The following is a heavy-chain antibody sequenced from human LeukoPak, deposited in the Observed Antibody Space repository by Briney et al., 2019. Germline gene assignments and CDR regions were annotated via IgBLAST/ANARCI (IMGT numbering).Heavy chain of an antibody. CDR1: GFTFSTYV. CDR2: NSVSGGST. V-gene: IGHV3-23*01. Sequence: GGSLRLSCAASGFTFSTYVMTWVRQAPGKGLEWVSANSVSGGSTFYADSVKGRFTISRDNSNSTLYLQMNSLRAEDTAVYYCAKGGTPDYWGQGTLVTLSS. D-gene: IGHD2-15*01. CDR3: AKGGTPDY. J-gene: IGHJ4*02.